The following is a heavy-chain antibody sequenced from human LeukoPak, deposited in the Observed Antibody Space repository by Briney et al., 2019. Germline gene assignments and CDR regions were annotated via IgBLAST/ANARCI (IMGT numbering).Heavy chain of an antibody. J-gene: IGHJ4*02. V-gene: IGHV3-30*02. Sequence: PGGPLRLSCAASGFTFSSYGMHWVRQAPGKGLEWVAFIRYDGSNKYYADSVKGRFTISRDNSKNTLYLQMNSLRAEDTAVYYCAKDLIWGIRSFDYWGQGTLVTVSS. D-gene: IGHD7-27*01. CDR2: IRYDGSNK. CDR3: AKDLIWGIRSFDY. CDR1: GFTFSSYG.